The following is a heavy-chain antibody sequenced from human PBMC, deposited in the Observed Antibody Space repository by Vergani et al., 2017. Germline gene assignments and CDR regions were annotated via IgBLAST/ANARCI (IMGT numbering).Heavy chain of an antibody. CDR2: IYSGGST. J-gene: IGHJ6*02. CDR3: AKVNCSSTSCHRSYYYYGMDV. Sequence: QVQLVESGGGVVQPGRSLRLSCAASGFTFSSYGMHWVRQAPGKGLEWVSVIYSGGSTYYADSVKGRFTISRDNSKNTLYLQMNSLRAEDTAVYYCAKVNCSSTSCHRSYYYYGMDVWGQGTTVTVSS. V-gene: IGHV3-NL1*01. D-gene: IGHD2-2*01. CDR1: GFTFSSYG.